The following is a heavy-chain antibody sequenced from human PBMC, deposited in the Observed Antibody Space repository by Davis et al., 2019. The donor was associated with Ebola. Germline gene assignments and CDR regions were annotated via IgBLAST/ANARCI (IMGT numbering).Heavy chain of an antibody. Sequence: SVQVSCKASVYTFTGYYMHWVRQAPGQGLEWMGWMNPNSGNTGYAQKFQGRVTMTRNTSISTAYMELSSLRSEDTAVYYCARYYGDFYYYGMDVWGQGTTVTVSS. D-gene: IGHD4-17*01. V-gene: IGHV1-8*02. J-gene: IGHJ6*02. CDR1: VYTFTGYY. CDR2: MNPNSGNT. CDR3: ARYYGDFYYYGMDV.